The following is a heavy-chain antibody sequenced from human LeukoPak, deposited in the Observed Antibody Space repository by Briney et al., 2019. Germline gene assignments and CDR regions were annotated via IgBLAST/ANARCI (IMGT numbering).Heavy chain of an antibody. CDR2: ISSSSNYI. D-gene: IGHD4-17*01. Sequence: GGSLRLSCAASGFTFSSYSMNWVRQAPGKGLEWVSSISSSSNYIYYADSVKGRFTISRDNAKNSLYLQMSSLRAEDTAVYYCARGDYGDPYDYWGQGTLVTVSS. CDR1: GFTFSSYS. CDR3: ARGDYGDPYDY. J-gene: IGHJ4*02. V-gene: IGHV3-21*01.